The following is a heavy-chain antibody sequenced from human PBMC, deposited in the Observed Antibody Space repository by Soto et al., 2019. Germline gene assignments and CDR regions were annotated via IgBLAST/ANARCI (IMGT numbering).Heavy chain of an antibody. J-gene: IGHJ6*02. CDR1: GYSIRSGYF. CDR2: IYDTGISGYTPST. CDR3: ARGEDAFFYYGLDV. V-gene: IGHV4-38-2*01. Sequence: SETLSLTCAVSGYSIRSGYFWGWIRQPPGKGLEWIAYIYDTGISGYTPSTSYNPSLKSRVTMSVDTSKSQFSLKLTSVTAADTAVYYCARGEDAFFYYGLDVWGQGITVTVSS.